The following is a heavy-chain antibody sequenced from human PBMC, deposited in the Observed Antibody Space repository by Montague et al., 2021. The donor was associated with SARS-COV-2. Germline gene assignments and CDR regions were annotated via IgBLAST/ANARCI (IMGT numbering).Heavy chain of an antibody. Sequence: SLRLSFSASGFPFSSYAMHWVRQAPGKGLEWVAVISYDGSNKYYADSVKGRFTISRDNSKNTLYLQMNSLRAEDTAVYYCARVLGGYYGMGVWGQGTTVTVSS. CDR2: ISYDGSNK. CDR1: GFPFSSYA. CDR3: ARVLGGYYGMGV. J-gene: IGHJ6*02. V-gene: IGHV3-30-3*01.